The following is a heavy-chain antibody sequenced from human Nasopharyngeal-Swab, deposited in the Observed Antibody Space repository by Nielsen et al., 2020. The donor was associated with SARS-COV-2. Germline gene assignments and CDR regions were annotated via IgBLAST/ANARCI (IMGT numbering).Heavy chain of an antibody. CDR3: ARLDPFGSEDK. J-gene: IGHJ4*02. CDR1: SGSITSSRHR. V-gene: IGHV4-39*02. D-gene: IGHD3-3*01. CDR2: ILVNRYT. Sequence: SETLSLTCTVSSGSITSSRHRWGWIRQPPGKGLQWLGQILVNRYTEYHPSVRGRVTVYADTSENYFTLRLSSVTAADTAVYYCARLDPFGSEDKWGQGTLVTVSS.